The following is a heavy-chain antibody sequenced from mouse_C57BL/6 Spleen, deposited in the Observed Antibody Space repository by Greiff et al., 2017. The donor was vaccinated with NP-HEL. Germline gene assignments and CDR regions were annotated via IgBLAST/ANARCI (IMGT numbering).Heavy chain of an antibody. Sequence: EVHLVESGGGLVKPGGSLKLSCAASGFTFSDYGMHWVRQAPEKGLEWVAYISSGSSTNYYADTVKGRFTISRDNAKNTLFLQMTSLRSEDTAMYYCAGDLLDYFDYWGQGTTLTVSS. V-gene: IGHV5-17*01. D-gene: IGHD2-10*02. CDR2: ISSGSSTN. CDR1: GFTFSDYG. CDR3: AGDLLDYFDY. J-gene: IGHJ2*01.